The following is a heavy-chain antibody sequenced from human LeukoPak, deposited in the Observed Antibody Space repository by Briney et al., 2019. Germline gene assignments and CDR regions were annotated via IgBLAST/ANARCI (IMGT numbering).Heavy chain of an antibody. J-gene: IGHJ4*02. V-gene: IGHV1-2*02. CDR2: INPHSGAT. D-gene: IGHD1-26*01. Sequence: ASVKVSCKASGYTFTEYPMHWVRQAPGQGLQWMGDINPHSGATNYAQTFQDRVTMTLDTSISTAYMDLIRLRVDDTAIYFCARGAKVGATFDYWGQGTLLTVSS. CDR3: ARGAKVGATFDY. CDR1: GYTFTEYP.